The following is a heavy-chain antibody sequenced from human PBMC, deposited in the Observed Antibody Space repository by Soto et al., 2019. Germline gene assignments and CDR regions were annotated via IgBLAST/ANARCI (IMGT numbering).Heavy chain of an antibody. CDR2: IDNAGTDS. Sequence: EVQLVESGGGLVQPGGSLRLSCAASGFTLSGRSMHWVRQAPGKGLVWVSGIDNAGTDSTYADSVKGRFTSSRDNAKNTLYLQMNSLGVEDTAVYYCARGWFGPDVWGKGNTVTVSP. V-gene: IGHV3-74*01. CDR1: GFTLSGRS. J-gene: IGHJ6*04. D-gene: IGHD3-10*01. CDR3: ARGWFGPDV.